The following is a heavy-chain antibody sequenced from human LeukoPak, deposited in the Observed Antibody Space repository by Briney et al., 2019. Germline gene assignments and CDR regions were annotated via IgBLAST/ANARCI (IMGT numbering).Heavy chain of an antibody. Sequence: PGGSLRLSCAASGFTFSSYWMSWVRQAPGKGLEWVANIKKDGSEKYYVDSVKGRFTISRDNAKNTLYLQMNSLRAEDTAVYYCARWATYYYDSSGYYTDYWGQGTLVTVSS. CDR1: GFTFSSYW. CDR2: IKKDGSEK. J-gene: IGHJ4*02. D-gene: IGHD3-22*01. CDR3: ARWATYYYDSSGYYTDY. V-gene: IGHV3-7*01.